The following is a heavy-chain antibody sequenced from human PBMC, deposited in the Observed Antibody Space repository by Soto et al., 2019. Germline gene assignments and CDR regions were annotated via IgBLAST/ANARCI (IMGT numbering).Heavy chain of an antibody. CDR2: IYYSGST. CDR3: ARAYRDGYNSEWFDH. J-gene: IGHJ5*02. CDR1: GGSISSGDYY. D-gene: IGHD5-12*01. Sequence: PSETLSLTCTVSGGSISSGDYYWSWIRQTPGKDLEWIGYIYYSGSTYYNPSLKSRTTISVDTSENQFSLKLNSVTAADTAVYYCARAYRDGYNSEWFDHWGQGTLVTVSS. V-gene: IGHV4-30-4*01.